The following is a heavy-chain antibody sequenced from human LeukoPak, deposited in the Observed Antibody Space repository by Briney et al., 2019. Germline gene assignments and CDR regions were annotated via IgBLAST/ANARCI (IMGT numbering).Heavy chain of an antibody. Sequence: GGSLRLSCAASGFTFSSYAMSWVRQAPGKGLEWVSAISGSGGSTYYADSVKGRFTISRDNSKNTLYLQMNSLRAEDTAVYYCAKGFPYYYDSSGYFSAFDIWGQGTMVTVSS. CDR2: ISGSGGST. CDR3: AKGFPYYYDSSGYFSAFDI. CDR1: GFTFSSYA. J-gene: IGHJ3*02. V-gene: IGHV3-23*01. D-gene: IGHD3-22*01.